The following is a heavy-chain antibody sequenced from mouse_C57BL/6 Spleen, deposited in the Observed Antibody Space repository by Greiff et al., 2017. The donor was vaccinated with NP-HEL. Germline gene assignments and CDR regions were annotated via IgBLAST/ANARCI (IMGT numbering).Heavy chain of an antibody. CDR3: VRQGYDYFDY. CDR1: GFSFNTYA. Sequence: DVMLVESGGGLVQPKGSLKLSCAASGFSFNTYAMNWVRQAPGKGLEWVARIRSKSNNYATYYADSVKDRFTISRDDSESMLYLQMNNLKTEDTAMYYCVRQGYDYFDYWGQGTTLTVSS. CDR2: IRSKSNNYAT. J-gene: IGHJ2*01. V-gene: IGHV10-1*01. D-gene: IGHD2-4*01.